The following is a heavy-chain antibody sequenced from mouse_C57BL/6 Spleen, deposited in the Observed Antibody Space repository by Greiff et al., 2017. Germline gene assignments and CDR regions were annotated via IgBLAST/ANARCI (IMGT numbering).Heavy chain of an antibody. CDR1: GFTFSDYG. J-gene: IGHJ3*01. V-gene: IGHV5-15*01. CDR3: ARQDDYGFAY. Sequence: EVQLVESGGGLVQPGGSLKLSCAASGFTFSDYGMAWVRQAPRKGPEWVAFISNLAYSIYYADTVTGRFTISRENAKNTLYLEMSSLRSEDTAMYYCARQDDYGFAYWGQGTLVTVSA. D-gene: IGHD2-4*01. CDR2: ISNLAYSI.